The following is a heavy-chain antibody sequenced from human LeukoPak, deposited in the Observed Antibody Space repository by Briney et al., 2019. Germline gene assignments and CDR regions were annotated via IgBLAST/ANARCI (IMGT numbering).Heavy chain of an antibody. CDR2: ISGSGGST. CDR3: AKEVEGGSSWFVGGFVRRRYYFDY. CDR1: GFTFSSHA. J-gene: IGHJ4*02. D-gene: IGHD6-13*01. V-gene: IGHV3-23*01. Sequence: PGGSLRLSCAASGFTFSSHAMSWVRQAPGKGLDWVSAISGSGGSTYYADSVKGRFTISRDNSKNTLYLQMNSLRAEDTAVYYCAKEVEGGSSWFVGGFVRRRYYFDYWGQGTLVTVSS.